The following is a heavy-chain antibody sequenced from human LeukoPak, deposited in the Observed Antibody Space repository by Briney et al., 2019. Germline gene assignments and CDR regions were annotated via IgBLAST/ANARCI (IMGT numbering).Heavy chain of an antibody. J-gene: IGHJ4*02. D-gene: IGHD3-10*01. Sequence: PSETLSLTCTVSGGSISSYYWSWIRQPPGKGLEWIGYIYYSGSTNYNPSLKSRVTISVDTSKNQFSLKLSSVTAADTALYYCARETYGSGSYYNVDWGQGTLVTVSS. V-gene: IGHV4-59*01. CDR3: ARETYGSGSYYNVD. CDR1: GGSISSYY. CDR2: IYYSGST.